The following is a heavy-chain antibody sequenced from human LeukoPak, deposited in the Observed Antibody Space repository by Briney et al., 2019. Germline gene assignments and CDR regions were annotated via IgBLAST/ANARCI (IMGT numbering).Heavy chain of an antibody. V-gene: IGHV4-34*01. J-gene: IGHJ5*02. CDR3: ARGEYDYVWGSYRYEQFDP. CDR1: GGSFSGYY. D-gene: IGHD3-16*02. CDR2: INHSGST. Sequence: SETLSLTCAVYGGSFSGYYWSWIRQPPGKGLEWIGEINHSGSTNYNPSLKSRVTISVDTSKNQFSLKLSSVTAADTAVYYCARGEYDYVWGSYRYEQFDPWGQGTLVTVSS.